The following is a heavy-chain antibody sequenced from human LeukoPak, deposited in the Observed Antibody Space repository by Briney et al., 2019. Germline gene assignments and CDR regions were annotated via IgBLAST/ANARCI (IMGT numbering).Heavy chain of an antibody. CDR3: AKSVWGSSGYYPNWFDP. Sequence: GGSLRLSCAASGFTFSSYAMSWVRQAPGKGLEWVSAISGSGGSTYYADSVKGRFTISRDNSKNKLYLQMNSLRAEDTAVYYCAKSVWGSSGYYPNWFDPWGQGTLVTVSS. D-gene: IGHD3-22*01. V-gene: IGHV3-23*01. CDR1: GFTFSSYA. CDR2: ISGSGGST. J-gene: IGHJ5*02.